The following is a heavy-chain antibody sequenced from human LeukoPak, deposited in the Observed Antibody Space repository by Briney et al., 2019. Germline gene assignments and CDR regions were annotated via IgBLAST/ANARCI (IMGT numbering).Heavy chain of an antibody. Sequence: SEILSLTCTVPGGSISSSRYYWGWIRQPPGKGLEWIGSISYSGSTYYNPSLKSRVTISVDTSKNQFSLKLSSVTAADTAVYYCARDPLKERIFDYWGQGTLVTVSS. D-gene: IGHD1-26*01. CDR2: ISYSGST. CDR1: GGSISSSRYY. V-gene: IGHV4-39*07. J-gene: IGHJ4*02. CDR3: ARDPLKERIFDY.